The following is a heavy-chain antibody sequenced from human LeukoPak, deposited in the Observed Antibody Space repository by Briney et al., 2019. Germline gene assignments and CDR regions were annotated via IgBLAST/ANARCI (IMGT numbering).Heavy chain of an antibody. Sequence: PSETLSLTCAVYGVSFSGYYWSWIRQPPGKGLEWIGEINHSGSTNYNPFLKSRVTISVDTSKNQFSLKLSSVTAADTAVYYCARTYSSSWDDWFDPWGQGTLVTVSS. V-gene: IGHV4-34*01. CDR2: INHSGST. J-gene: IGHJ5*02. CDR1: GVSFSGYY. D-gene: IGHD6-13*01. CDR3: ARTYSSSWDDWFDP.